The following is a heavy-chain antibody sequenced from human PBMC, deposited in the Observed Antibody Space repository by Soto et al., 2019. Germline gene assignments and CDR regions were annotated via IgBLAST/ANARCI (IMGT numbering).Heavy chain of an antibody. J-gene: IGHJ4*02. V-gene: IGHV3-23*01. CDR3: AKRSSSSTFDY. CDR1: GFTFSSYA. D-gene: IGHD6-6*01. Sequence: GGSLRLCCAACGFTFSSYAMSWVRQAPGKGLEWVSVISGSDDSTYYADSVKGRFTISRDNSKNTLYLQMNSLRAEDTAVYYCAKRSSSSTFDYWGQGTLVTVSS. CDR2: ISGSDDST.